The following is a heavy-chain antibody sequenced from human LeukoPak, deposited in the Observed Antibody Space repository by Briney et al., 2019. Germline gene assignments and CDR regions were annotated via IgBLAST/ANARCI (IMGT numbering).Heavy chain of an antibody. Sequence: GGSLRLSCAASGFTFSSYGMHWVRQAPGKGLEWVAVISYDGSNKYYADSVKGRSTISRDNSKNTLYLQMNSLRAEDTAVYYCAKDACGGSTSCHLFDYWGQGTLVTVSS. CDR3: AKDACGGSTSCHLFDY. CDR2: ISYDGSNK. V-gene: IGHV3-30*18. CDR1: GFTFSSYG. D-gene: IGHD2-2*01. J-gene: IGHJ4*02.